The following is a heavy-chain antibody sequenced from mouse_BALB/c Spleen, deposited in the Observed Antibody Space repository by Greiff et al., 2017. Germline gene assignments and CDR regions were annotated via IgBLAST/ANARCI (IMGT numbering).Heavy chain of an antibody. J-gene: IGHJ3*01. CDR1: GFNIKDTY. V-gene: IGHV14-3*02. D-gene: IGHD2-4*01. CDR2: IDPANGNT. CDR3: ARGEGDYDEAY. Sequence: EVQGVESGAELVKPGASVKLSCTASGFNIKDTYMHWVKQRPEQGLEWIGRIDPANGNTKYDPKFQGKATITADTSSNTAYLQLSSLTSEDTAVYYCARGEGDYDEAYWGQGTLVTVSA.